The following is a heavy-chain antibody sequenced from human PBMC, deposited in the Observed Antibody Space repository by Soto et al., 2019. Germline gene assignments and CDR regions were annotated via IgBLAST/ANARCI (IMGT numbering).Heavy chain of an antibody. V-gene: IGHV2-5*02. D-gene: IGHD2-21*02. CDR1: GLSLSTTGVG. CDR3: VQSRCGGDCLQSYSSHSYYGLDV. J-gene: IGHJ6*02. Sequence: QITLKESGPTLVKPTQTLTLTCTFSGLSLSTTGVGVGWIRQPPGKALEWLALIYWDDDKRYSPSLKSRLTIAKDTSKNQVVLTMTNMDPVETATYYCVQSRCGGDCLQSYSSHSYYGLDVWGQGTTVTVSS. CDR2: IYWDDDK.